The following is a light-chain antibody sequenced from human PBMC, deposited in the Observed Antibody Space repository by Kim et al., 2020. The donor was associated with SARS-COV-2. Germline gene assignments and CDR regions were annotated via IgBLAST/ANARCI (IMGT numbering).Light chain of an antibody. CDR1: SSGGGGYNY. V-gene: IGLV2-8*01. J-gene: IGLJ2*01. CDR3: SSYAGSNNLV. CDR2: ELS. Sequence: QSGPISCTSTSSGGGGYNYVSWSRQHPGKAPKLIIYELSKRPSGVPARFSGSKSGNAASLTVSGLQAEDGADYYCSSYAGSNNLVFGGGTQLTVL.